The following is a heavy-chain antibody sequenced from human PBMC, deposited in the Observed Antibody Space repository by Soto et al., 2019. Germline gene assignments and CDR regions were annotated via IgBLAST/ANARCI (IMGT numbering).Heavy chain of an antibody. V-gene: IGHV3-23*01. D-gene: IGHD6-25*01. CDR1: GFTFSTYP. Sequence: EVQLLESGGDLIQPGGSLRLSCAASGFTFSTYPMSWVRQTPGKGLEWVSTIGTTGGDTYYPDALKGRSTISRDDSKNTLYLQMNSLRAEDSAVYYCAKSRVDSGRGYFDLWGRGTLVTVSS. CDR3: AKSRVDSGRGYFDL. CDR2: IGTTGGDT. J-gene: IGHJ2*01.